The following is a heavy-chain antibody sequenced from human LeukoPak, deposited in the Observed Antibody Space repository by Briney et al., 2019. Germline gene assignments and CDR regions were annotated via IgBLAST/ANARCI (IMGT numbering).Heavy chain of an antibody. Sequence: GGSLRLSCAASGFTFSSYEMNSVRQAPGKGLEWVSYISTSGGTTYYADSVRGRFTISRDNAKNSVYWQINRLRAEDTAVYYCTRDKMAKTPPFYHWGQGTLVTVSS. CDR2: ISTSGGTT. CDR3: TRDKMAKTPPFYH. D-gene: IGHD5-24*01. V-gene: IGHV3-48*03. CDR1: GFTFSSYE. J-gene: IGHJ4*02.